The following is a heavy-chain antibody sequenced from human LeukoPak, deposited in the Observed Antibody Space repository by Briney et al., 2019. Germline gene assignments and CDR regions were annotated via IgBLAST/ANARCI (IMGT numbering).Heavy chain of an antibody. Sequence: GRSLRLSCAASGFTFSSYWMHWVRQAPGKGLVRVSRIYTDGSRTNYADSVKGRLTISRDNAKNTLYLQVNSLRAEDTAVYFCARGHSSGYYTDYWGQGILVTVSS. CDR2: IYTDGSRT. CDR1: GFTFSSYW. V-gene: IGHV3-74*01. J-gene: IGHJ4*02. D-gene: IGHD6-19*01. CDR3: ARGHSSGYYTDY.